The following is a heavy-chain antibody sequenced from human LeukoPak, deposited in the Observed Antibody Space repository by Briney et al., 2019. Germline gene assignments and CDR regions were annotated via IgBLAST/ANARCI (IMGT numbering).Heavy chain of an antibody. V-gene: IGHV3-15*01. D-gene: IGHD3-10*01. CDR1: GFTFSNAW. CDR2: IKSKTEGGTA. CDR3: AASYFVSGSYWTFDY. Sequence: GGSLRLSCAASGFTFSNAWMSWVRQAPGKGLEWVGRIKSKTEGGTADYAAPVRDRFTISRDDSKSTLFLQMNSLKTEDTAVYYCAASYFVSGSYWTFDYWGQGNLVTVSS. J-gene: IGHJ4*02.